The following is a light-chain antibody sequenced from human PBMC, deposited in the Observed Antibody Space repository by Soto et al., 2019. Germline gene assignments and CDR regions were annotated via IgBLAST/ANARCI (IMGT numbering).Light chain of an antibody. Sequence: DIQMTQSPSSLSASVGDRVTITCRASQTSATYINWYQQKSGSAPRLLIYEASGLQSGVPSRFSGSGSGTHFVLTISNFQPEDSATYFCQQYGSSPTLAFGGGTKV. V-gene: IGKV1-39*01. CDR3: QQYGSSPTLA. CDR2: EAS. CDR1: QTSATY. J-gene: IGKJ4*01.